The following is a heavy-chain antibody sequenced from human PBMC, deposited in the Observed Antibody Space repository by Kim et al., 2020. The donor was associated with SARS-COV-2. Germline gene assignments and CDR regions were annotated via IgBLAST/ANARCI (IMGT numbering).Heavy chain of an antibody. D-gene: IGHD4-17*01. Sequence: GGSLRLSCAASGFTFSNSPMSWVRQAPGKGLEWVSTISGSGRDTFYADSVKGRFTISRDNSRNTLYLQINSLRVEDTAIYYCAKDPFVTNVLTQGYFDSWGLGTLVTVSS. CDR2: ISGSGRDT. CDR3: AKDPFVTNVLTQGYFDS. CDR1: GFTFSNSP. J-gene: IGHJ4*02. V-gene: IGHV3-23*01.